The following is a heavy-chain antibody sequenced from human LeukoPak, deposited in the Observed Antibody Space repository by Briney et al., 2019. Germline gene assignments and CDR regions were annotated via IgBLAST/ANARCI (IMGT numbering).Heavy chain of an antibody. CDR2: ISWNSGSI. Sequence: PGGSLRLSCAASGFTFDDYAMHWVLQAPGKGLEWVSGISWNSGSIGYADSVKGRFTISRDNAKNSLYLQMNSLRAEDTALYYCAKDISMTTTDYFDYWGQGTLVTVSS. J-gene: IGHJ4*02. CDR3: AKDISMTTTDYFDY. CDR1: GFTFDDYA. V-gene: IGHV3-9*01. D-gene: IGHD1-1*01.